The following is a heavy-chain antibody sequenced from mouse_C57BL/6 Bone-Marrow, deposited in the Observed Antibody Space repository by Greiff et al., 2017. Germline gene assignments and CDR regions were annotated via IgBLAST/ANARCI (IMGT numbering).Heavy chain of an antibody. V-gene: IGHV5-17*01. CDR2: ISSGSSTI. Sequence: DVMLVESGGGLVKPGGSLKLSCAASGFTFSDYGMHWVRQAPEKGLEWVAYISSGSSTIYYADTVKGRFTISRDNAKNTLFLQMTSLRSEDTAMYYCARQLRLRWAMDYWGQGTSVTVSS. D-gene: IGHD3-2*02. CDR1: GFTFSDYG. CDR3: ARQLRLRWAMDY. J-gene: IGHJ4*01.